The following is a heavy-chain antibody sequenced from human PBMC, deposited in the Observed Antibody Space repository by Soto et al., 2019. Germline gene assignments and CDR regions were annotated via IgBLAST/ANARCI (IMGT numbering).Heavy chain of an antibody. CDR1: GFTFSSYG. V-gene: IGHV3-30*18. CDR2: VSFDGRNK. D-gene: IGHD6-13*01. CDR3: AKDGAAAGTFDY. Sequence: GGSLRLSCAASGFTFSSYGMHWVRQAPGKGLEWVAVVSFDGRNKYYADSVKGRFTISRDNSKNTPYLQVNSLRVEDTAVYYCAKDGAAAGTFDYWGQGTLVTVS. J-gene: IGHJ4*02.